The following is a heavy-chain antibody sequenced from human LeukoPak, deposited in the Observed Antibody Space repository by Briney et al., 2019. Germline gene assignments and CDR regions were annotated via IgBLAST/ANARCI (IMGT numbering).Heavy chain of an antibody. D-gene: IGHD3-3*01. V-gene: IGHV3-7*01. CDR1: GLTFSSDW. J-gene: IGHJ5*02. Sequence: GGSLRLSCVASGLTFSSDWMTRIRQAPGKGLKWLASIKHDGSENYLVDSVKGRFTISRDNAQSSLFLQMNSLRVDDTAVYHCARIYYDSWSGYSWFDPWGQGILVTVSS. CDR3: ARIYYDSWSGYSWFDP. CDR2: IKHDGSEN.